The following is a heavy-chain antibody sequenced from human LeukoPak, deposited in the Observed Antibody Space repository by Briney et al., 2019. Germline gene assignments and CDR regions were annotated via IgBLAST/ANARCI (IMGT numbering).Heavy chain of an antibody. V-gene: IGHV3-64*01. Sequence: HPGGSLRLSCAASGFTFSSYAMHWVRQAPGKGLEYVSAISSNGGSTYYANSVKGRFTISRDNSKNTLYLQMGSLRAEDMAVYYCARVASRSYFDYWGQGTLVTVSS. CDR1: GFTFSSYA. CDR2: ISSNGGST. CDR3: ARVASRSYFDY. J-gene: IGHJ4*02.